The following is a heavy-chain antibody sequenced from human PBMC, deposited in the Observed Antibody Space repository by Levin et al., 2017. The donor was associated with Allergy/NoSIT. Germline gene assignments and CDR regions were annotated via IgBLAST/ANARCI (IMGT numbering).Heavy chain of an antibody. D-gene: IGHD1-7*01. V-gene: IGHV3-11*01. CDR1: GFTFSDYY. CDR3: ARGGRHWNYVTLFDY. CDR2: ISSSGSTI. Sequence: GESLKISCAASGFTFSDYYMSWIRQAPGKGLEWVSYISSSGSTIYYADSVKGRFTISRDNAKNSLYLQMNSLRAEDTAVYYCARGGRHWNYVTLFDYWGQGTLVTVSS. J-gene: IGHJ4*02.